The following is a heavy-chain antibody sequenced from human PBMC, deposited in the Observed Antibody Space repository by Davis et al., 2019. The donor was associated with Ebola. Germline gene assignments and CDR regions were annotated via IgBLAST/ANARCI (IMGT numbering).Heavy chain of an antibody. CDR1: GGSISSYY. CDR3: ARDAGWLEQLSLHYFDY. V-gene: IGHV4-59*01. J-gene: IGHJ4*02. D-gene: IGHD5-24*01. Sequence: SETLSLTCNVSGGSISSYYWSWIRQPPGKGLEWIGYIYYSGSTNYNPSLKSRVTISVDTSKNQFSLKLSSVTAADTAVYYCARDAGWLEQLSLHYFDYWGQGTLVTVSS. CDR2: IYYSGST.